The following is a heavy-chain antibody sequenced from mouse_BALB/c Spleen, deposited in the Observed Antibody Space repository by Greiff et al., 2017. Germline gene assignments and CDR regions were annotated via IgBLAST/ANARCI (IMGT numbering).Heavy chain of an antibody. CDR1: GYTFTSYW. D-gene: IGHD4-1*01. CDR3: ARSNWGYAMDY. V-gene: IGHV1-87*01. Sequence: QVQLQQSGAELARPGASVKLSCKASGYTFTSYWMQWVKQRPGQGLEWIGSIYPGDGDTRYTQKFKGKATLTVDKSSSTAYMQLSSLASEDSAVYYCARSNWGYAMDYWGQGTSVTVSS. CDR2: IYPGDGDT. J-gene: IGHJ4*01.